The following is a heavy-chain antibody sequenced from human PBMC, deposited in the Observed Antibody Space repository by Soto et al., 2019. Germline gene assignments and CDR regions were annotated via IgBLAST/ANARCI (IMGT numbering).Heavy chain of an antibody. CDR1: GFTFSSYG. V-gene: IGHV3-30*18. CDR3: AKDRASIVAAGWDWFDP. CDR2: ISYDGSNK. J-gene: IGHJ5*02. D-gene: IGHD6-13*01. Sequence: QVQLVESGGGVVQPGRSLRLSCAASGFTFSSYGMHWVRQAPGKGLEWVAVISYDGSNKYYADSVKGRFTISRDNSKNTLYLQMNSLRAEDTAVYYCAKDRASIVAAGWDWFDPWGQGTLVTVSS.